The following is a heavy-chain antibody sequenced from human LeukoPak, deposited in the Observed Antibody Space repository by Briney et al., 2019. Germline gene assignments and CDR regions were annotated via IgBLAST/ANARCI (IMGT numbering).Heavy chain of an antibody. CDR1: GGSISSGGYY. J-gene: IGHJ4*02. Sequence: PSQTLSLTCTVSGGSISSGGYYWSWIRQPPGKGLEWIGYIYHSGSTYYNPSLKSRVTISVDRSKNQFSLKLSSVTAADTAVYYCARDPAEEWLLPRYFDSWGQGTLVTVSS. CDR2: IYHSGST. V-gene: IGHV4-30-2*01. CDR3: ARDPAEEWLLPRYFDS. D-gene: IGHD3-3*01.